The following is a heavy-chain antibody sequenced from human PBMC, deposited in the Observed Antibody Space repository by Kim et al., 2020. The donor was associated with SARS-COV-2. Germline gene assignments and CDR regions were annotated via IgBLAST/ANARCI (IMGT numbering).Heavy chain of an antibody. CDR2: IWYDGSKK. V-gene: IGHV3-33*06. Sequence: GGSLRLSCAASGFTFSSYGMHWVRQAPGKGLEWVAVIWYDGSKKYYAESVKGRFNISRDNSKNTVYLQMNSLRSEDTALYYCAKLGQWTLDHWDLGTLVTVSS. CDR1: GFTFSSYG. J-gene: IGHJ4*02. D-gene: IGHD6-19*01. CDR3: AKLGQWTLDH.